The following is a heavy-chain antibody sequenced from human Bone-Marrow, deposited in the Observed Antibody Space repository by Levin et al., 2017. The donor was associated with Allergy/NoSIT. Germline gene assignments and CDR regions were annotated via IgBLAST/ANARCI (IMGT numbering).Heavy chain of an antibody. V-gene: IGHV1-69*13. CDR2: ITPLYERT. CDR1: GDTFRRYA. CDR3: AREVLCLRSGYYFRGYFDD. J-gene: IGHJ4*02. Sequence: SVKVSCRASGDTFRRYAINWVRQVPGQGLEWMGKITPLYERTTYSERFQGRLALTADGSTGTAYMELTNLTSEDTALYYCAREVLCLRSGYYFRGYFDDWGQGTLVTVSS. D-gene: IGHD3-16*01.